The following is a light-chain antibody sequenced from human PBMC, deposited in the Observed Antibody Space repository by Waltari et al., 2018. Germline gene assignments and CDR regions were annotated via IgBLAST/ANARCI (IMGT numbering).Light chain of an antibody. CDR3: QQANTFPRT. CDR2: HAS. CDR1: QDVKYW. V-gene: IGKV1-12*01. J-gene: IGKJ1*01. Sequence: DIKMTQSPSSVSASVGDRVTITCRGSQDVKYWLGWHQKRPGKAPKLLIFHASSLERGLPTRFSGSGSSAEFNLTIGRQQPEDFATYFCQQANTFPRTFGQGTKVEI.